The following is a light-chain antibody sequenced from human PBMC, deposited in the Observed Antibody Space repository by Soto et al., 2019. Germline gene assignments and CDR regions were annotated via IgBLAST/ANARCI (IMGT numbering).Light chain of an antibody. Sequence: QSVLTQPRSVSGSPGQSVTISCTRTSSDVANYNYVSWYQQHPGKAPKLMIYDVNKRPSGVPYRFSGSKSCNTASLTISGLQADDEAVYYFFSYAGHGTRVFVTGTMLTVL. J-gene: IGLJ1*01. CDR2: DVN. CDR3: FSYAGHGTRV. CDR1: SSDVANYNY. V-gene: IGLV2-11*01.